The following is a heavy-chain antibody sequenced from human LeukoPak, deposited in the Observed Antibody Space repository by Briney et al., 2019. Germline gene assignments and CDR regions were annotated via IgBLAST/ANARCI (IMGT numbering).Heavy chain of an antibody. CDR1: GGSFSSGQY. J-gene: IGHJ5*02. Sequence: PSETLSLTCAVFGGSFSSGQYWSWIRQPPGKGLEWIGEINHSGSSSYNPALKSRVTISVDTSKNQFSLKLSSVTAADTAVYYCARGSYYDFWSGLNGRHWFDPWGQGTLVTVSS. CDR3: ARGSYYDFWSGLNGRHWFDP. D-gene: IGHD3-3*01. CDR2: INHSGSS. V-gene: IGHV4-34*01.